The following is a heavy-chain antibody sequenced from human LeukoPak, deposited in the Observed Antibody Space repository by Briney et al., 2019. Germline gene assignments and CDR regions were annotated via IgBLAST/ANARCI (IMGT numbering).Heavy chain of an antibody. J-gene: IGHJ4*02. CDR1: GFAFSSYG. CDR3: AKDLSIVVVVAATPSSYFDY. D-gene: IGHD2-15*01. Sequence: PGGSLRLSCAASGFAFSSYGVHWVREAPGKGLEWVAFLRYDGSNKYYADCVKGRFTTSRDNSKNTLDLQMNSLRAENTAVYYCAKDLSIVVVVAATPSSYFDYWGQGTLVTVSS. CDR2: LRYDGSNK. V-gene: IGHV3-30*02.